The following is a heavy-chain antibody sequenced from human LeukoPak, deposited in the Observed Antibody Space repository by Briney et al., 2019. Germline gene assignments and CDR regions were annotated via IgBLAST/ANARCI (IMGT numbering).Heavy chain of an antibody. CDR2: INHSGST. V-gene: IGHV4-34*01. CDR1: GGSFSGYY. CDR3: ARDYFPKRHTGFAPFGWFDP. Sequence: PSETLSLTCAVYGGSFSGYYWSWIRQPPGKGLEWIGEINHSGSTNYNPSLKSRVTISVDTSKNQFSLKLSSVTAADTAVYYCARDYFPKRHTGFAPFGWFDPWGQGTLVTVSS. D-gene: IGHD3-10*01. J-gene: IGHJ5*02.